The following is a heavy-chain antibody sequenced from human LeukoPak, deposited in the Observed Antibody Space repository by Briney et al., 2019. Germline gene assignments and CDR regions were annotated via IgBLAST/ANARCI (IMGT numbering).Heavy chain of an antibody. D-gene: IGHD7-27*01. V-gene: IGHV4-59*01. CDR1: GGSISSYY. J-gene: IGHJ4*02. CDR2: IYYSGST. CDR3: ARDRGNWGSTFDY. Sequence: SETLSLTCTVSGGSISSYYWSWIRQPPGKGLEWIGYIYYSGSTNYNPSLKSRVTISVDTSKNQFSLKLSSVTAADTAVYYCARDRGNWGSTFDYWGQGTLVTVSS.